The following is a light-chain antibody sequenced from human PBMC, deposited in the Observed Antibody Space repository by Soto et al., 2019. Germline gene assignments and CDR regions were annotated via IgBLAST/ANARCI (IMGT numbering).Light chain of an antibody. CDR2: WAS. Sequence: DIVMTQSPDSLAVSLGDRATINCKSSQTVLYNSNNKNYLAWFQQRPGQPPKLLISWASTRESGVPDRFSGSGSGTDFTLTISSLQAEDVAVYYCHQYYGTPYTFGQGTKLEIK. CDR1: QTVLYNSNNKNY. J-gene: IGKJ2*01. CDR3: HQYYGTPYT. V-gene: IGKV4-1*01.